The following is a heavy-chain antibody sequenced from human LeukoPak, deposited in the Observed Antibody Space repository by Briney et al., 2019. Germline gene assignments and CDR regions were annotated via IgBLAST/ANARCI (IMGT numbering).Heavy chain of an antibody. Sequence: GRSPRLSCAASGFQFSSYWLNWAPQASGTGLAWVAKINHNGNVNYYMDSVKGRFTISRDNAKNSLYLQMSNLRAEDTAVYFCARGGGLDVWGQGATVTVSS. CDR2: INHNGNVN. J-gene: IGHJ6*02. CDR1: GFQFSSYW. CDR3: ARGGGLDV. D-gene: IGHD3-16*01. V-gene: IGHV3-7*03.